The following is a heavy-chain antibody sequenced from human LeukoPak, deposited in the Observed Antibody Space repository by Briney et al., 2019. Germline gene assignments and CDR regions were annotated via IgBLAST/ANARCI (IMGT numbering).Heavy chain of an antibody. D-gene: IGHD6-6*01. CDR1: GGSISSYY. CDR3: TRDPEYSSSSYYYYYYMDV. CDR2: IYTSGST. Sequence: SETLSLTCTVSGGSISSYYWSWIRQPAGKGLEWIGRIYTSGSTNYNPSLKSRVTISVDTSKNQFSLKLSSVTAADTAVYYCTRDPEYSSSSYYYYYYMDVWGKGTTVTVSS. V-gene: IGHV4-4*07. J-gene: IGHJ6*03.